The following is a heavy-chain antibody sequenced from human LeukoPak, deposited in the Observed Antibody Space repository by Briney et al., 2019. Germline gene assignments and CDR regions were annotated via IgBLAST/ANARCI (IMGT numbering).Heavy chain of an antibody. J-gene: IGHJ4*02. V-gene: IGHV3-23*01. CDR1: GFTFSSNA. CDR3: ARPPDEHWLIPYYFDY. Sequence: GGSLRLSCAASGFTFSSNAMSWVRQAPGKGLEWVSTISGSGGSTYYADSVKGRFTISRDNSKNTMYLQMNNLRAEDTAIYYCARPPDEHWLIPYYFDYWGQGTPVTVSS. D-gene: IGHD6-19*01. CDR2: ISGSGGST.